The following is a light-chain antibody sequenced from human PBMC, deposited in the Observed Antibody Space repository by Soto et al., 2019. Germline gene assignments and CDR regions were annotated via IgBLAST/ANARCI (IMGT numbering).Light chain of an antibody. CDR2: DTS. V-gene: IGLV7-46*01. CDR1: TGAVTSGHY. Sequence: QAVVPQEASLSVSPEGTVTLTCGSRTGAVTSGHYPYWFQQKPGQAPRTLIYDTSNKHSRTPARFSGSLLGGKAGLPLSGAQPEDEAEYYCLLSYSGARVVFGGGTKLTVL. CDR3: LLSYSGARVV. J-gene: IGLJ2*01.